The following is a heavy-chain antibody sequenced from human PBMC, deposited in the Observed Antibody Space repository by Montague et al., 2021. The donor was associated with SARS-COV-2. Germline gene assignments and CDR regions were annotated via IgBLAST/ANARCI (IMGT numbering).Heavy chain of an antibody. CDR2: SSGSDGGT. V-gene: IGHV3-23*01. D-gene: IGHD3-10*01. Sequence: LSLSCAASGFTFSNSAMNWVRQAPGRGLEWVSGSSGSDGGTHYADSVKGRFTISRDNSKNVLYLQMNSLRAEDTALYYCAKDSYYYGLGYGMDVWGQGTTVTVSS. CDR3: AKDSYYYGLGYGMDV. J-gene: IGHJ6*02. CDR1: GFTFSNSA.